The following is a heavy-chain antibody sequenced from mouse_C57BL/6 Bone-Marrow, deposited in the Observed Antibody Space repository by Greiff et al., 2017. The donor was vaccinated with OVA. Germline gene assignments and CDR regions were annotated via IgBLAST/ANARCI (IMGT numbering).Heavy chain of an antibody. CDR3: LLWGYFDY. J-gene: IGHJ2*01. CDR2: IYTGSGST. D-gene: IGHD1-1*02. CDR1: GYTFTSYW. Sequence: VKLQQPGAELVKPGASVKMSCKASGYTFTSYWITWVKQRPGQGLAWIGDIYTGSGSTYYYEKFKSKVTLTVDTSSSTAYMQLSSLKSEDSAVDYCLLWGYFDYWGQGTTLTVSS. V-gene: IGHV1-55*01.